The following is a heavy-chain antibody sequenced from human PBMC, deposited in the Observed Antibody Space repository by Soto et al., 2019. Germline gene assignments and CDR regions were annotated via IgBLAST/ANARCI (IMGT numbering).Heavy chain of an antibody. J-gene: IGHJ6*02. CDR1: GGTTSPCY. Sequence: TPSPPSNFSGGTTSPCYWSVSLQLPEKRMEWIGYLYYTGSTNYNPALKSRVTISLDTSKNQFSLKVRSVTAADTAVYDCARGRCYDFRSNPAPILVWWAQATTVALSS. V-gene: IGHV4-59*01. D-gene: IGHD3-3*01. CDR2: LYYTGST. CDR3: ARGRCYDFRSNPAPILVW.